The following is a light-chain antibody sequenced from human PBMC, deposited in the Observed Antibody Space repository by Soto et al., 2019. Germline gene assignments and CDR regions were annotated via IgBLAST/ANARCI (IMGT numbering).Light chain of an antibody. J-gene: IGKJ1*01. V-gene: IGKV3-20*01. CDR1: RSVSSRY. CDR2: DVS. CDR3: QQYNSYWT. Sequence: ENALTQSPATLSLSPGERATLSGRASRSVSSRYLAWYQQKPGQAPRLLIYDVSNRAAGIPARFSGSGSGTEFTLTISSLQPDDFATYYCQQYNSYWTFGQGTKVDIK.